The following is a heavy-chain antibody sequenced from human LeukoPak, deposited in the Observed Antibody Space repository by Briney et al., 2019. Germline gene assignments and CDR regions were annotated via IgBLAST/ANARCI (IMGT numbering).Heavy chain of an antibody. Sequence: GGSLRLSCAASGFTFSDYYMSWIRQAPGKGLEWVAFIRYDGSNKYYADSVKGRFTISRDNSKNTLYLQMNSLRAEDTAVYYCAKTHGIAVAGTRSFDPWGQGTLVTVSS. CDR3: AKTHGIAVAGTRSFDP. D-gene: IGHD6-19*01. CDR2: IRYDGSNK. V-gene: IGHV3-30*02. CDR1: GFTFSDYY. J-gene: IGHJ5*02.